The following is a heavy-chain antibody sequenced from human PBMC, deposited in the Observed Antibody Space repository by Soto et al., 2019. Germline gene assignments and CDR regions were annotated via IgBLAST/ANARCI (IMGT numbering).Heavy chain of an antibody. Sequence: PGGSLRLSCAASGFTFSSYGMHWVRQAPGKGLEWVAVISYDGSNKYYADSVKGRFTISRDNSKNTLYLQMNSLRAEDTAVYYCAKDGDFWSGYYKPRKNGMDVWGQGTTVTVSS. D-gene: IGHD3-3*01. CDR1: GFTFSSYG. V-gene: IGHV3-30*18. J-gene: IGHJ6*02. CDR2: ISYDGSNK. CDR3: AKDGDFWSGYYKPRKNGMDV.